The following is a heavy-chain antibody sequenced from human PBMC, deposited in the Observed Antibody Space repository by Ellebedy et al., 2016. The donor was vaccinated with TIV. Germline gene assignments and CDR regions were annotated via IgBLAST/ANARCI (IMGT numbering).Heavy chain of an antibody. Sequence: ASVKVSCKVSGHTLMDLSTHWVRQAPGKGLEWVGGFDPEYGRAIYAQKFQGRVTMTEDTSTDTVYMELSSLRSEDTAVYYCAAVRIQIWFPNWFDPWGQGTLVTVSS. J-gene: IGHJ5*02. CDR2: FDPEYGRA. CDR1: GHTLMDLS. CDR3: AAVRIQIWFPNWFDP. D-gene: IGHD5-18*01. V-gene: IGHV1-24*01.